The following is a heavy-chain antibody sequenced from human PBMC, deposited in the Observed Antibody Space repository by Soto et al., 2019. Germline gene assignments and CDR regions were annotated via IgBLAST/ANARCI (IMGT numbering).Heavy chain of an antibody. CDR3: AREDYGDSNRKAHFDY. Sequence: GGSLRLSCAASGFTFSSYGMHWVRQAPGKGLEWVAVISYDGSNKYYADSVKGRFTISRDNSKNTLYLQMNSLRAEDTAVYYCAREDYGDSNRKAHFDYWGQGTLVTVSS. V-gene: IGHV3-30*03. CDR1: GFTFSSYG. J-gene: IGHJ4*02. CDR2: ISYDGSNK. D-gene: IGHD4-17*01.